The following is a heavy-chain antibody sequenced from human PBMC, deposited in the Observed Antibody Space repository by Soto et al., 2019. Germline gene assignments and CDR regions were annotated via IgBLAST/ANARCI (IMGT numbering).Heavy chain of an antibody. V-gene: IGHV1-69*01. CDR2: IIPVFGTP. D-gene: IGHD3-16*02. J-gene: IGHJ4*02. CDR3: ARQLDDYVWGSYRH. Sequence: QVQLVQSGAEVKETGSSVKVSCKSSGYIFKNYAVTWLRQAPGQGLEWMGGIIPVFGTPDYSQKFRGRVTITADESTSTVYMELRSLSSEDTAGYCCARQLDDYVWGSYRHWGQGTLVTVSS. CDR1: GYIFKNYA.